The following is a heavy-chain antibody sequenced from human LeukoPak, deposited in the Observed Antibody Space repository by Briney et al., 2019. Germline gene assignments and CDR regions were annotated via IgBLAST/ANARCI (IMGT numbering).Heavy chain of an antibody. D-gene: IGHD6-13*01. CDR1: GFTFSSYW. CDR2: IKQDGSEK. V-gene: IGHV3-7*01. CDR3: ARGGSSWPFDY. Sequence: GGSLRLSCAASGFTFSSYWMSWVRQAPGKGLEWVANIKQDGSEKYYVGSVKGRFTISRDNAKNSLYLQMNSLRAEDTAVYYCARGGSSWPFDYWGQGTLVTVSS. J-gene: IGHJ4*02.